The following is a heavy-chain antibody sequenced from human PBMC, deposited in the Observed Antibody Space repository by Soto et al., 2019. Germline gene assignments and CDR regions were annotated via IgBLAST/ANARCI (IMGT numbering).Heavy chain of an antibody. CDR3: CVLLWFGELLQAENWFDP. CDR1: GFTFSSYG. D-gene: IGHD3-10*01. Sequence: GGSLRLSCAASGFTFSSYGMHWVRQAPGKGLEWVAVISYDGSNKYYADSVKGRFTISRDNSKNTLYLQMNSLRAEDTAVYYCCVLLWFGELLQAENWFDPWGQGTLVTVS. J-gene: IGHJ5*02. V-gene: IGHV3-30*03. CDR2: ISYDGSNK.